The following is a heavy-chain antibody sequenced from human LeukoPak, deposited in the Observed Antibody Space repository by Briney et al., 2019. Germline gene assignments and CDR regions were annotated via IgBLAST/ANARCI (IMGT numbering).Heavy chain of an antibody. CDR3: AKDARSFGGTYFDY. J-gene: IGHJ4*02. Sequence: GGSLRLSCAASGFTFSGFGMNWVRQAPGKGLEWVSSIRMTGSDTYYADSVKGRFTISRDTSKTTLYLQMNSLRAEDTAIYYCAKDARSFGGTYFDYWGQGIQVTVSS. V-gene: IGHV3-23*01. CDR1: GFTFSGFG. D-gene: IGHD4-23*01. CDR2: IRMTGSDT.